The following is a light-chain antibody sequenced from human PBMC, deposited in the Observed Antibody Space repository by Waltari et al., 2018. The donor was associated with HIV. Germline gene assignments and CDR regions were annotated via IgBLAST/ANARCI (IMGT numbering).Light chain of an antibody. CDR2: NNN. Sequence: QSVLTQPPSASGTPGQRVSIYCSGSSSNIGTRTVNWFQQLPGTAPTLLIYNNNQRPSGVPDRFSGSKSGTSASLAISGLQSEDEADYYCAAWDDRMNGFYVFGTGTKVTVL. J-gene: IGLJ1*01. CDR3: AAWDDRMNGFYV. V-gene: IGLV1-44*01. CDR1: SSNIGTRT.